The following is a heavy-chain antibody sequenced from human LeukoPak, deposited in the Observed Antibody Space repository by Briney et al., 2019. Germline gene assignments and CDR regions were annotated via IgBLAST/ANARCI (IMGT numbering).Heavy chain of an antibody. Sequence: PGGSLRLSCAASGFTFSSYAMHWVRQAPGKGLEWVAVIWYDGSNKYYADSVKGRFTISRDNSKNTLYLQMNSLRAEDTAVYYCARDSDCSSTSCYPQSNYYYYGMDVWGQGTTVTVSS. CDR3: ARDSDCSSTSCYPQSNYYYYGMDV. V-gene: IGHV3-33*08. CDR2: IWYDGSNK. J-gene: IGHJ6*02. D-gene: IGHD2-2*01. CDR1: GFTFSSYA.